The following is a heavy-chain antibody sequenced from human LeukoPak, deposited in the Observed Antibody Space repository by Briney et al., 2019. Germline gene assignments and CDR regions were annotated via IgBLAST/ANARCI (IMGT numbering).Heavy chain of an antibody. CDR1: GLTFSTSG. CDR2: IGPTGSDR. J-gene: IGHJ4*02. V-gene: IGHV3-21*06. D-gene: IGHD1-14*01. Sequence: GGSLRLSCTASGLTFSTSGFNWVRQAPGKGLEWVASIGPTGSDRYHADSIKGRFTISRDNANNFLYLQMNSLRAEDTAVYYCATETNGRHYDYWGQGTLLTVSS. CDR3: ATETNGRHYDY.